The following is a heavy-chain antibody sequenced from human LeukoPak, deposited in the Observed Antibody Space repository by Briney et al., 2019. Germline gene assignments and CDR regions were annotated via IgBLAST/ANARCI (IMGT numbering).Heavy chain of an antibody. D-gene: IGHD3-10*01. CDR2: ISAYNGKT. J-gene: IGHJ6*03. V-gene: IGHV1-18*01. Sequence: GASVKVSCKASGYTFTSYGISWVRQAPGQGLEWMGWISAYNGKTNYAQKLQGRVTMATDTSTTTAYMELRSLRSDDTAVYFCARWDDPGDRYYNMDVWGKGTTVTVSS. CDR1: GYTFTSYG. CDR3: ARWDDPGDRYYNMDV.